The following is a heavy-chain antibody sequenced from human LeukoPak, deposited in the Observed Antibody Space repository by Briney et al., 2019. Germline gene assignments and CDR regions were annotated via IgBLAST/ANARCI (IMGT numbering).Heavy chain of an antibody. CDR2: IYPGDSDT. CDR3: ARRNVLLWFGELFFWFDP. J-gene: IGHJ5*02. CDR1: GYSFTSYW. Sequence: GESLKISCKGSGYSFTSYWIGWVRQMPGKGLEWMGIIYPGDSDTRYSPSFQGQVTISADKSISTAYLQWSSLKASDTAVYYCARRNVLLWFGELFFWFDPWGQGTLVTVSS. D-gene: IGHD3-10*01. V-gene: IGHV5-51*01.